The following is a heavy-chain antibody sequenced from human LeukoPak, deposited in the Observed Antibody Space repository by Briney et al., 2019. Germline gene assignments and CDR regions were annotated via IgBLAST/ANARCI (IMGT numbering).Heavy chain of an antibody. CDR3: ARYREYCSGGSCYPLAFDI. CDR2: IYTSGST. J-gene: IGHJ3*02. CDR1: GGSISSYY. V-gene: IGHV4-4*07. D-gene: IGHD2-15*01. Sequence: SETLSLTCTVSGGSISSYYWSWIRQPAGKGLEWTGRIYTSGSTNYNPSLKSRVTMSVDTSKNQFSLKLSSVTAADTAVYYCARYREYCSGGSCYPLAFDIWGQGTMVTVSS.